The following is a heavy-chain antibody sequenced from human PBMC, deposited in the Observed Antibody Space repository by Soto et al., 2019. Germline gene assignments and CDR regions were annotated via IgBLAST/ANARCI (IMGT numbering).Heavy chain of an antibody. J-gene: IGHJ6*02. CDR2: ISYDGSNK. D-gene: IGHD6-13*01. CDR1: GFTFSSYA. CDR3: ARDDVAAAHYYYGMDV. Sequence: LRLSCAASGFTFSSYAMHWVRQAPGKGLEWVAVISYDGSNKYYADSVKGRFTISRDNSKNTLYLQMNSLRAEDTAVYYCARDDVAAAHYYYGMDVWGQGTTVTVSS. V-gene: IGHV3-30-3*01.